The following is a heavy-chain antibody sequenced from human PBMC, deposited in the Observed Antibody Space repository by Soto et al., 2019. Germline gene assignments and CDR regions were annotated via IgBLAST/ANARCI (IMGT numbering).Heavy chain of an antibody. D-gene: IGHD3-10*01. CDR3: ARKTDSIPSGGDV. Sequence: EVQLVESGGGLVQPGGSLRLSCTASGFAVRHNYMTWVRQAPGKGLEWVSLIYSGGDTAYADSVKGRFTISRHTYQNTLYLQTNSLRAEDTAFYYCARKTDSIPSGGDVWGKGTAVTVSS. CDR2: IYSGGDT. V-gene: IGHV3-53*04. J-gene: IGHJ6*04. CDR1: GFAVRHNY.